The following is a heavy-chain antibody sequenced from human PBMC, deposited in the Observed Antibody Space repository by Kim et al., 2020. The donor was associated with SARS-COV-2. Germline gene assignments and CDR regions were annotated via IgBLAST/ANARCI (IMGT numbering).Heavy chain of an antibody. Sequence: GGSLRLSCAGSGFTFSSFAAHWVRQAPGKGLEWVAGIGYDGSKEDYADSVKGRFTISRDNFQATLYLQMNSLRGDDTAVYFCASDTGTGDDWGQGTLVTVSA. V-gene: IGHV3-30-3*01. J-gene: IGHJ4*02. CDR1: GFTFSSFA. CDR2: IGYDGSKE. CDR3: ASDTGTGDD. D-gene: IGHD1-1*01.